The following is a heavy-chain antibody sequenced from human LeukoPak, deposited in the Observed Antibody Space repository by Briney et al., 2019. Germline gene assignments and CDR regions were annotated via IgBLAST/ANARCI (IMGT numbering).Heavy chain of an antibody. V-gene: IGHV4-59*08. Sequence: PSETLSLICTVSGGSINSYYWSWIRQPPGKGLEWIGYIYHSGTTNYNPSLKSRVTISVDTSKNQFSLKLSSVTAADTAVYYCARVTYYYESSGYNYYFDYWGQGSLVTVSS. CDR1: GGSINSYY. D-gene: IGHD3-22*01. CDR3: ARVTYYYESSGYNYYFDY. J-gene: IGHJ4*02. CDR2: IYHSGTT.